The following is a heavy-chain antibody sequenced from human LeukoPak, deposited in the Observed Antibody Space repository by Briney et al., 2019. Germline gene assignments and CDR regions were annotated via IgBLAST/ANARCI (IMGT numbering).Heavy chain of an antibody. D-gene: IGHD3-10*01. Sequence: PGGSLRLSCAASGFTFSSYEMNWVRQAPGKGLEWVSYISSSGSTIYYADSVKGRFTISRDNAKNSLYLQMNSLRAGDTAVYYCARVSLWFGYMDVWGKGTTVTISS. CDR2: ISSSGSTI. CDR3: ARVSLWFGYMDV. V-gene: IGHV3-48*03. J-gene: IGHJ6*03. CDR1: GFTFSSYE.